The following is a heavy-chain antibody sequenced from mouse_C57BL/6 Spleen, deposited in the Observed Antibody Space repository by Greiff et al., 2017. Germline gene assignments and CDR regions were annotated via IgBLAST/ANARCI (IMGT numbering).Heavy chain of an antibody. CDR2: IDPSDSYT. D-gene: IGHD1-1*01. CDR1: GYTFTSYW. Sequence: QVQLKESGAELVMPGASVKLSCKASGYTFTSYWMHWVKQRPGQGLEWIGEIDPSDSYTNYNQKFKGKSTLTVDKSSSTAYMQLSSLTSEDSAVYYCARSYGSIWYFDVWGTGTTVTVAS. V-gene: IGHV1-69*01. J-gene: IGHJ1*03. CDR3: ARSYGSIWYFDV.